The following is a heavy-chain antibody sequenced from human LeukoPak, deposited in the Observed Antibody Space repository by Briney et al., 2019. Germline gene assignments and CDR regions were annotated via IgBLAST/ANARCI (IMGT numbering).Heavy chain of an antibody. D-gene: IGHD3-22*01. CDR3: ARAYYDSTGYYFRRPEDNNWFDP. CDR2: IYHSGVT. CDR1: NYSISSAYY. Sequence: SETLSLTCTVSNYSISSAYYWGWIRQPPGKGLERIGNIYHSGVTYYKPSLKSRVTISVDTSKNQFSLRLSSVTAADTAVYFCARAYYDSTGYYFRRPEDNNWFDPWGQGTLVTVSS. V-gene: IGHV4-38-2*02. J-gene: IGHJ5*02.